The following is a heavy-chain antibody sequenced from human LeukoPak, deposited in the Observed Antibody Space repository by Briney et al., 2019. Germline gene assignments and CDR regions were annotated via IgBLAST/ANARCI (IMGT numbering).Heavy chain of an antibody. J-gene: IGHJ4*02. Sequence: GGSLRLSCVASGFIFRNYWMSWVRQAPGKGLEWVANINHDGGDKNYVDSVKGRFTISRDNAKSSLYPQMNSLRVEDTAVYYCAITGGPTVTAFDLWGQGILVTVSS. CDR1: GFIFRNYW. CDR3: AITGGPTVTAFDL. V-gene: IGHV3-7*02. CDR2: INHDGGDK. D-gene: IGHD4-11*01.